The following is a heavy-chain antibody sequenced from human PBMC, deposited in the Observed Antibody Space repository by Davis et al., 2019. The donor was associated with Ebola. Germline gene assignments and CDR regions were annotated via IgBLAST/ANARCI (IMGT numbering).Heavy chain of an antibody. CDR1: GETFIDYY. J-gene: IGHJ4*02. CDR2: VDHSGNT. CDR3: ARVRTGPHGYFDY. V-gene: IGHV4-34*01. Sequence: SETLSLTCAVYGETFIDYYWTWICQTPGRGLEWIGEVDHSGNTNYNPSFKSRVIVSEDASKNQFSLKLTSLTAADTAVYYCARVRTGPHGYFDYWGQGSLVTVSS.